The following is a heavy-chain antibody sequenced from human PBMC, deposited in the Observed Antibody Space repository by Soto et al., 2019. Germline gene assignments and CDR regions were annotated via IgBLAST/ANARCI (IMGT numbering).Heavy chain of an antibody. CDR2: ISGSGGST. Sequence: PGESLKISCAASGFTFSSYAMSWVRQAPGKGLEWVSAISGSGGSTYYADSVKGRFTISRDNSKNTLYLQMNSLRAEDTAVYYCAKPHKFPPTPIDYWGQGTLVTVSS. CDR1: GFTFSSYA. CDR3: AKPHKFPPTPIDY. V-gene: IGHV3-23*01. J-gene: IGHJ4*02.